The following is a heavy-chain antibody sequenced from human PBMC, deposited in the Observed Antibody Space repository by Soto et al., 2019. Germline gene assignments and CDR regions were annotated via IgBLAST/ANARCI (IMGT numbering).Heavy chain of an antibody. CDR1: GFTFSSYA. CDR2: ISGSGGST. CDR3: ATQTGYSSSWSRDYYYYMDV. J-gene: IGHJ6*03. Sequence: EVQLLESGGGLVQPGGSLRLSCAASGFTFSSYAMSWVRQAPGKGLEWVSAISGSGGSTYYADSVKGRFTISRDNSKNTLYLQMNSLRAEDTAVYYCATQTGYSSSWSRDYYYYMDVWGKGTTVTVSS. D-gene: IGHD6-13*01. V-gene: IGHV3-23*01.